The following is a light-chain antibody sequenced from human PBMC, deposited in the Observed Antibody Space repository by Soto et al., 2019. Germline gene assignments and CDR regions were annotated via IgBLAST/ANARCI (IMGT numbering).Light chain of an antibody. CDR2: SAS. CDR3: QQTFRTPHT. J-gene: IGKJ2*01. V-gene: IGKV1-39*01. CDR1: QTISSY. Sequence: DIQMTQSPASLSASVGDRVTITCRASQTISSYLNWYQQKAGAAPKLLIYSASTLQSGVPSRFSGSGFGTDYTLPISRLQPADFAVYYCQQTFRTPHTFGQGTKLDIK.